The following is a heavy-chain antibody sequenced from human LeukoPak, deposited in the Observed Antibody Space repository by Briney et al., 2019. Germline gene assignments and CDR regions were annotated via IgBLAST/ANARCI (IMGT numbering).Heavy chain of an antibody. CDR3: AKGEDFGFVY. J-gene: IGHJ4*02. CDR2: IWNDGSDK. V-gene: IGHV3-30*02. Sequence: SGGSLRLSCAASGLTFSSSAMHWVRQAPGKGLEWVARIWNDGSDKRYTDSVKGRFTISRDNSKNTLYLQMNSLRAEDTALYYCAKGEDFGFVYWGQGTLVTVSS. D-gene: IGHD3-10*01. CDR1: GLTFSSSA.